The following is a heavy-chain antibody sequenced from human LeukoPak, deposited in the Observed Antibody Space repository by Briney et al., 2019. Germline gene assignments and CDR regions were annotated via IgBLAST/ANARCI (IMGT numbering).Heavy chain of an antibody. Sequence: SETLSLTXTVSGGSISSGDYYWSWIRQPPGKGLEWIGYIYYSGSTYYNPSLKSRVTISVDTSKNQFSLKLSSVTAADTAVYYCARVDITTLEVDYWGQGTLVTVSS. CDR1: GGSISSGDYY. CDR3: ARVDITTLEVDY. CDR2: IYYSGST. V-gene: IGHV4-30-4*08. D-gene: IGHD3-22*01. J-gene: IGHJ4*02.